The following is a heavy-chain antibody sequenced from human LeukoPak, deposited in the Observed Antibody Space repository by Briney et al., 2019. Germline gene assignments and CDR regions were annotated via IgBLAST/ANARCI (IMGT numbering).Heavy chain of an antibody. V-gene: IGHV4-61*02. Sequence: PSQTLSLTCTVSGDSISSDGYYWSWIRQPAGKGLEWIGRIYTSGSTNYNPSLKSRVTISVDTSKNQFSLKLSSVTAADTAVYYCARERVAAELGFDYWGQGTLVTVSS. D-gene: IGHD6-13*01. CDR1: GDSISSDGYY. CDR3: ARERVAAELGFDY. CDR2: IYTSGST. J-gene: IGHJ4*02.